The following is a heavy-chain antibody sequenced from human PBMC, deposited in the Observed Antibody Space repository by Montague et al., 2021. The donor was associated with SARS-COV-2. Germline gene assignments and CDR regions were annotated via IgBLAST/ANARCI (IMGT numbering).Heavy chain of an antibody. CDR2: TYYRSKWYN. Sequence: CAISGDSVSSNSAAWNWIRQSPSRGLEWLGRTYYRSKWYNEYAVSVNSRITINPDTSKNQFSLQVNSVTPEDTAVYYCARGADRYYFYGMDAWAKGPRSPSP. J-gene: IGHJ6*02. V-gene: IGHV6-1*01. CDR1: GDSVSSNSAA. D-gene: IGHD6-19*01. CDR3: ARGADRYYFYGMDA.